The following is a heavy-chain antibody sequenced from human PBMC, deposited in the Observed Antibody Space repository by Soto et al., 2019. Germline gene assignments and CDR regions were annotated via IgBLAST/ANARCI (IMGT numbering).Heavy chain of an antibody. CDR3: AKDLTRQLAYWLDP. J-gene: IGHJ5*02. Sequence: ASVKVSCKASGFSFTGYYIHWLRQAPGQGLEWMGWINAHSGGTEYAQKFQGRVTLTRDTSIATAYLTLTSLTSDDTALYYCAKDLTRQLAYWLDPWGQGTQVTVSS. CDR2: INAHSGGT. D-gene: IGHD6-6*01. CDR1: GFSFTGYY. V-gene: IGHV1-2*02.